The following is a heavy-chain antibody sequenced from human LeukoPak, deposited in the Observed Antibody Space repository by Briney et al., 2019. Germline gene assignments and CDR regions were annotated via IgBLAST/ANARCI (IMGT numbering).Heavy chain of an antibody. Sequence: XLEXXSAXSGXGGSTYYADSVKGRFTISRDNSKNTLYLQMNSLRAEDTAVYYCAKDVGGYYDSSGYTNWFDPWGQGTLVTVSS. CDR2: XSGXGGST. D-gene: IGHD3-22*01. J-gene: IGHJ5*02. V-gene: IGHV3-23*01. CDR3: AKDVGGYYDSSGYTNWFDP.